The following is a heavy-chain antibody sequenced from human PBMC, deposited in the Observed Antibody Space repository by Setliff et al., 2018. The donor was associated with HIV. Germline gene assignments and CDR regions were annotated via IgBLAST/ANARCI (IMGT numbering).Heavy chain of an antibody. D-gene: IGHD3-10*01. CDR3: ARGLDKYGPIDY. CDR2: IYYSGST. CDR1: GDSISSYY. V-gene: IGHV4-59*01. J-gene: IGHJ4*02. Sequence: SETLSLTCTVSGDSISSYYWSWIRQPPGKGLERIGYIYYSGSTNYNPPLKSRLTISVDTSRSQFSLTLSSVTAADTAVYYCARGLDKYGPIDYWGQGTLVTVSS.